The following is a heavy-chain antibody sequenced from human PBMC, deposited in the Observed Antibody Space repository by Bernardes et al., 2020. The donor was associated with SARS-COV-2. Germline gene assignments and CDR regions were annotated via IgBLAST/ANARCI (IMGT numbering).Heavy chain of an antibody. Sequence: GGSLRLSCAASGFTFSSYAMSWVRQAPGKGLEWVSAISGSGGSTYYADSVKGRFTISRDNSKNTLYLQMNSLRAEDTAVYYCAKDGGYYDSSGYNWFDPWVQGTMVSVSS. CDR3: AKDGGYYDSSGYNWFDP. V-gene: IGHV3-23*01. CDR1: GFTFSSYA. J-gene: IGHJ5*02. D-gene: IGHD3-22*01. CDR2: ISGSGGST.